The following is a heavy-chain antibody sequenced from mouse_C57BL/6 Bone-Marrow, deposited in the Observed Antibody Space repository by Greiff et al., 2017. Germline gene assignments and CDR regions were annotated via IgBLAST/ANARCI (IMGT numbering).Heavy chain of an antibody. V-gene: IGHV6-3*01. CDR1: GFTFSNYW. Sequence: EVLLVESGGGLVQPGGSMKLSCVASGFTFSNYWMNWVRQSPEQGLEWVAQIRLKSDNYATHFAESGKGRFTISRDDSKSSVYLQMNNLSAEDTGIYCCTGSSYDFDYWGQGTTLTVSS. J-gene: IGHJ2*01. D-gene: IGHD1-1*01. CDR2: IRLKSDNYAT. CDR3: TGSSYDFDY.